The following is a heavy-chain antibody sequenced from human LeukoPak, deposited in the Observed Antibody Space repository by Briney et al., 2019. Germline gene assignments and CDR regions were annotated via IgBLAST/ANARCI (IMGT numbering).Heavy chain of an antibody. Sequence: GRSLRLSCAASGFTFSTYFMHWVRQAPGKGLEWVADIASDGSHTFYVESVKGRFTISRDNSKNTLYLQMNSLRAEDTAVYFFARQRQDTILHSGAFEIWGQGTMVTVSS. V-gene: IGHV3-30-3*01. J-gene: IGHJ3*02. D-gene: IGHD2-21*01. CDR2: IASDGSHT. CDR3: ARQRQDTILHSGAFEI. CDR1: GFTFSTYF.